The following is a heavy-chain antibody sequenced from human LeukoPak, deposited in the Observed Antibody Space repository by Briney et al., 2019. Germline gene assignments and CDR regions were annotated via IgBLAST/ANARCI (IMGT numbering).Heavy chain of an antibody. CDR2: IWYDGSNK. V-gene: IGHV3-33*01. J-gene: IGHJ4*02. Sequence: GGSLRLSCAASGFTFSSYGMHWVRQAPGKGLEWVAVIWYDGSNKYYADSVKGRFTISRDNSKNTLYLQMNSLRAEDTAVYYCASGDDILTGYSRTLDYWGQAPLVTVSS. D-gene: IGHD3-9*01. CDR1: GFTFSSYG. CDR3: ASGDDILTGYSRTLDY.